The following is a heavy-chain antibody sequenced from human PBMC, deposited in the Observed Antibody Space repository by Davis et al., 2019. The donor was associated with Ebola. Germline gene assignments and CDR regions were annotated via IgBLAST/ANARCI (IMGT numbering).Heavy chain of an antibody. Sequence: ASVKVSCKASGYTFTGYYMHWVRQAPGQGLEWMGWINPNSGGTNYAQKFQGRVTMTRNTSISTAYMELSSLRSEDTAVYYCARVHSSGYYLVGAWGQGTLVTVSS. D-gene: IGHD3-22*01. V-gene: IGHV1-2*02. CDR1: GYTFTGYY. CDR2: INPNSGGT. CDR3: ARVHSSGYYLVGA. J-gene: IGHJ5*02.